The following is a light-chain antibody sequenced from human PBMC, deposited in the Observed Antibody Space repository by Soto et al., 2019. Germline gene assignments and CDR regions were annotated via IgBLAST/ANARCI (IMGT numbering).Light chain of an antibody. V-gene: IGLV1-44*01. Sequence: QTVVTQPPSASGTPGQRVTISCSGSSSNIGSNTVNWYQQLPGTAPKLLIYSNNQRPSGVPDRFSGSKSGTSASLAISGLQSEDDADYYCAAWYDSLNGVVFGGGTKVTVL. J-gene: IGLJ2*01. CDR3: AAWYDSLNGVV. CDR1: SSNIGSNT. CDR2: SNN.